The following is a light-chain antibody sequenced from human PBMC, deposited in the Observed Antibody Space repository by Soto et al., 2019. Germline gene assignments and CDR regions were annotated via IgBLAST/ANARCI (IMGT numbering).Light chain of an antibody. Sequence: EIVLTQFPGTLSLSPGESATLSCRASQSVGSNYLAWYQQRPGQPPNLLIFGASHRAPDIPDRFSGSGSGTDFTLTISRLEPEDSAVYYCQQYGTSIQTFGQGTKVEIK. CDR3: QQYGTSIQT. CDR2: GAS. V-gene: IGKV3-20*01. J-gene: IGKJ1*01. CDR1: QSVGSNY.